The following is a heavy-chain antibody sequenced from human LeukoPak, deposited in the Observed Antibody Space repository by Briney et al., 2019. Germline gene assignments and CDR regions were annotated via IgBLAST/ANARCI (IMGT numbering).Heavy chain of an antibody. CDR3: ARGGILAYCGGDCYSGYFDY. V-gene: IGHV3-53*04. CDR2: IYSGGST. CDR1: GLTVSSNY. D-gene: IGHD2-21*02. J-gene: IGHJ4*02. Sequence: GGSLRLSCAASGLTVSSNYMSWVRQAPGKGLEWVSVIYSGGSTYYADSVKGRFTISRHNSKNTLYLQMNSLRAEDTAVYYCARGGILAYCGGDCYSGYFDYWGQGTLVTVSS.